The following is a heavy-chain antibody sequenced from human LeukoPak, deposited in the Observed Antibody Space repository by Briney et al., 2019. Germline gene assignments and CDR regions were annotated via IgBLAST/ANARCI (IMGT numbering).Heavy chain of an antibody. Sequence: GGSLRLSCAASGFTFTNYAMSWVRQAPGKGLEWVSTASGSGGSTYYADSVKGRFTISRDNAKNSLYLQMNSLRAGDTAVYYCARLVGARTTVLFDPWGQGTLVTVSS. D-gene: IGHD2-8*02. CDR2: ASGSGGST. J-gene: IGHJ5*02. CDR1: GFTFTNYA. V-gene: IGHV3-23*01. CDR3: ARLVGARTTVLFDP.